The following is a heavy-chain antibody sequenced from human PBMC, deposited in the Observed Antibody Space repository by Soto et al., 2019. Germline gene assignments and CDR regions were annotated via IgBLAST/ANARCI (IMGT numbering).Heavy chain of an antibody. Sequence: EVQLVQTGGGLITPWGSLSLSCAASGLTVSDKYMSWVRQAPGKGLEWVSLTYTGGNSYFADSVKGRCIVFRDISKNTLFLHMNSLAAEVTGVYYCAREGYAYGRDFWGQGSLVTVSS. D-gene: IGHD3-10*02. CDR3: AREGYAYGRDF. V-gene: IGHV3-53*02. CDR1: GLTVSDKY. CDR2: TYTGGNS. J-gene: IGHJ1*01.